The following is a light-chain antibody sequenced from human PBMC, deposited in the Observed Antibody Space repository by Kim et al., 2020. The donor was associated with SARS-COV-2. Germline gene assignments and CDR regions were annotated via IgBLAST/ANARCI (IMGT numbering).Light chain of an antibody. CDR1: QSISSY. CDR2: AAS. CDR3: QQSYSTPYT. Sequence: ASVGDRVTITCRASQSISSYLNWDQQKPGKALKLLIYAASSLQSGVPSRFSGSGSGTDFTLTISSLQPEDFATYYCQQSYSTPYTFGQGTKLEI. V-gene: IGKV1-39*01. J-gene: IGKJ2*01.